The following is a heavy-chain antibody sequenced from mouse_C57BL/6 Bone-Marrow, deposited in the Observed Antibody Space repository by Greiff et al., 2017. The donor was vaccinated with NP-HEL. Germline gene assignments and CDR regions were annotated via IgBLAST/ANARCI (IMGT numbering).Heavy chain of an antibody. CDR3: ARPSTTSGVAVDWYFDV. Sequence: QVQLKQPGTALVKPGASVTLSCKASGYTFTSYWMHWLKQRPGQGLEWIGNINPSNGGTNYNETFKSKATLTVDKSSSTAYMQLSSQTSEDSAVYYCARPSTTSGVAVDWYFDVWGTGTTVTVSS. CDR1: GYTFTSYW. CDR2: INPSNGGT. D-gene: IGHD1-1*01. J-gene: IGHJ1*03. V-gene: IGHV1-53*01.